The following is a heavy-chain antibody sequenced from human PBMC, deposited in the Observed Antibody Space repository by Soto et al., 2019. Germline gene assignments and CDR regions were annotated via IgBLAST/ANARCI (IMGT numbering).Heavy chain of an antibody. Sequence: SETLSLTCAVSGGSISSGGYSWSWIRQPPGKGLEWIGYIYHSGSTYYNPSLKSRVTISVDRSKNQFSLRLSSVTAADTAVYYCARSSSGYDFWSGYLDYWGQGTLVTVSS. J-gene: IGHJ4*02. CDR3: ARSSSGYDFWSGYLDY. D-gene: IGHD3-3*01. V-gene: IGHV4-30-2*01. CDR1: GGSISSGGYS. CDR2: IYHSGST.